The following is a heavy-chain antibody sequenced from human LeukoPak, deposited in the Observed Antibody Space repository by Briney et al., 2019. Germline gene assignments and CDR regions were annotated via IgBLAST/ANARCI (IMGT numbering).Heavy chain of an antibody. Sequence: SETLSLTCTVSGGSISSYYWSWIRQSPGKGLEWIGYIYYNGITNYNPSLKSRVTISVDTSKNRFSLKLSSVTAADTAVYYCARPSLQYRHDAFDVWGQGTMVTVSS. J-gene: IGHJ3*01. V-gene: IGHV4-59*08. CDR2: IYYNGIT. D-gene: IGHD5-24*01. CDR1: GGSISSYY. CDR3: ARPSLQYRHDAFDV.